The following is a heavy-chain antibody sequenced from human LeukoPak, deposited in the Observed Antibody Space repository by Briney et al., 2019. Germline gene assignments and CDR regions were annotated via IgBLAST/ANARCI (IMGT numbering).Heavy chain of an antibody. CDR2: INPNSGGT. D-gene: IGHD6-13*01. CDR1: GFTFTGYY. Sequence: ASVKVSCTASGFTFTGYYFHWVRQAPGQGLEWMGCINPNSGGTNYAQKFQGRVTMSRDASISTAYMELSRLRSDDTAVYYCARGNGYSSSWGGVWFDPWGQGTLVTVSS. CDR3: ARGNGYSSSWGGVWFDP. V-gene: IGHV1-2*02. J-gene: IGHJ5*02.